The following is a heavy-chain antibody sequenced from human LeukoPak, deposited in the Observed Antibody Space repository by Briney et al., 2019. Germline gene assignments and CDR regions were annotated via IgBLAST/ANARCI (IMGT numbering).Heavy chain of an antibody. CDR3: ASSSWALFDY. D-gene: IGHD6-13*01. V-gene: IGHV4-38-2*01. J-gene: IGHJ4*02. Sequence: SETLSLTCAVSGYSISSGYYWGWIRQPPGKGLEWIRSIYHSGSTYYNPSLKSRVTISVDTSKNQFSLKLSSVTAADTAVYYCASSSWALFDYWGQGTLVTVSS. CDR1: GYSISSGYY. CDR2: IYHSGST.